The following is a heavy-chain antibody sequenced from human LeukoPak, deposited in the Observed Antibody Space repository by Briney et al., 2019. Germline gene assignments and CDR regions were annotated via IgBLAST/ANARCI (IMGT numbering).Heavy chain of an antibody. CDR3: ARDIVATSQNDDY. CDR2: INPNSGGT. V-gene: IGHV1-2*02. CDR1: GYTYTGYY. J-gene: IGHJ4*02. Sequence: ASVKVSSKASGYTYTGYYMHWVRQAPGQGLEWMGWINPNSGGTDYAQNFQGRVTMTRDTSISTAYMELSRLRSDDSAVYYCARDIVATSQNDDYWGQGTLVTVSS. D-gene: IGHD5-12*01.